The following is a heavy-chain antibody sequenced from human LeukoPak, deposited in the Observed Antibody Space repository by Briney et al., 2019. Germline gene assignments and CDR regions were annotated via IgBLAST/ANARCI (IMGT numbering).Heavy chain of an antibody. V-gene: IGHV3-48*01. D-gene: IGHD3-22*01. J-gene: IGHJ3*02. CDR3: AKLQLGYYYDSSGYYHHDAFDI. Sequence: GGSLRLSCAVSGFTLSNYSMNWVRQAPGKGLEWISYISGSGFTIHYADSVKGRFTISRDNSKNTLYLQMNSLRAEDTAVYYCAKLQLGYYYDSSGYYHHDAFDIWGQGTMVTVSS. CDR2: ISGSGFTI. CDR1: GFTLSNYS.